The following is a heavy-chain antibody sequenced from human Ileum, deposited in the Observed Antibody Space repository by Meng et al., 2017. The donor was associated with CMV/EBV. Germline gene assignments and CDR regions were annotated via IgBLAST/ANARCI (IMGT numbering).Heavy chain of an antibody. J-gene: IGHJ4*02. CDR1: GGSFSGYY. CDR2: INHSGST. Sequence: SETLSLTCAVYGGSFSGYYWSWIRQPPGKGLEWIGEINHSGSTNYNPSLKSRVTISVDTSKNQFSLKLSSVTTADTAVYYCAREGGYDRRYFDYWGQGILVTVSS. D-gene: IGHD5-12*01. V-gene: IGHV4-34*01. CDR3: AREGGYDRRYFDY.